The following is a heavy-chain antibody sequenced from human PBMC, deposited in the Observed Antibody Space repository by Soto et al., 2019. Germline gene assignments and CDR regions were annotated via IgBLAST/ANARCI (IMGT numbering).Heavy chain of an antibody. Sequence: QVRLVESGGGVVQPGGSLRLSCAASGFGFSNYAMHWVRQAPGKGLEWVALVAHDGGNKYYGDGVKGRFTISRDNSKNTLDLQMNGLRAEDTAVYYCALREGGPQGNFDYWGQGILVTVSS. D-gene: IGHD3-16*01. V-gene: IGHV3-30*03. CDR1: GFGFSNYA. CDR2: VAHDGGNK. CDR3: ALREGGPQGNFDY. J-gene: IGHJ4*02.